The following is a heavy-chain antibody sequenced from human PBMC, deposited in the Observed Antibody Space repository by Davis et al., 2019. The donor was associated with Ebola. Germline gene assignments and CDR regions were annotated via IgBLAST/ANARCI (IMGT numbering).Heavy chain of an antibody. CDR1: GYTFTSYG. J-gene: IGHJ6*02. V-gene: IGHV1-18*01. Sequence: ASVKVSCKASGYTFTSYGISWVRQAPGQGLEWMGWISAYNGNTNYAQKLQGRVTMTTDTYTSTAYMELRTLRSDETAVYYCARDILTAHIPLSYYYGMDVWGQGTTVTVSS. CDR3: ARDILTAHIPLSYYYGMDV. D-gene: IGHD3-9*01. CDR2: ISAYNGNT.